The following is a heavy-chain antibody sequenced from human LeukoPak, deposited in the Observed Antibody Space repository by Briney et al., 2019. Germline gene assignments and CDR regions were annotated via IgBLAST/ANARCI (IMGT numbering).Heavy chain of an antibody. D-gene: IGHD1-26*01. CDR1: GYTFTSYY. CDR2: INPSGGST. J-gene: IGHJ4*02. CDR3: VVLPSIVGATGPTFDY. Sequence: GASVKVSCKASGYTFTSYYMHWVRQAPGQGLEWMGIINPSGGSTSYAQKFQGRVTMTRDTPTSTVYMELSSLRSEDTAVYYCVVLPSIVGATGPTFDYWGQGTLVTVSS. V-gene: IGHV1-46*01.